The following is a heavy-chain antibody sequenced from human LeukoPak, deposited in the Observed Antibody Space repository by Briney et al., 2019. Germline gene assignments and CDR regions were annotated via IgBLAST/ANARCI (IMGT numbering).Heavy chain of an antibody. V-gene: IGHV4-34*01. J-gene: IGHJ4*02. Sequence: NPSETLSLTCAVYGGSFSGYYWSWIRQPPGKGLEWIGEINHSGSTNYNPSLKSRVTISVDTSKNQFSLKLSSVTAADTAVYYCARGLQGDYFDYWGQGTLVTVSS. CDR3: ARGLQGDYFDY. CDR2: INHSGST. D-gene: IGHD3-16*01. CDR1: GGSFSGYY.